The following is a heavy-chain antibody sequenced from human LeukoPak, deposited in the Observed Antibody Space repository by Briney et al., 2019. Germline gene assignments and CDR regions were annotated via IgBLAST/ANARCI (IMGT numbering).Heavy chain of an antibody. CDR3: ARGYGSSWYGDI. V-gene: IGHV4-59*01. CDR2: IYYSGST. Sequence: SETLSLTCTVSGGSISSYYWSWIRQPPGKGLEWIGYIYYSGSTNYNPSLKSRVTISVDTSKNQFSLKLSSVTAADTAVYYCARGYGSSWYGDIWGQGTMVTVSS. J-gene: IGHJ3*02. CDR1: GGSISSYY. D-gene: IGHD6-13*01.